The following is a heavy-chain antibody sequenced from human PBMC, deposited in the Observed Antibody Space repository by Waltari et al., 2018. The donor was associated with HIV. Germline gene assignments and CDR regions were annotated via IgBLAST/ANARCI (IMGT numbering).Heavy chain of an antibody. Sequence: EVQLVESGGGLVQPGGSLRLSCAASGFTFSRYWMYWVRQAPGKGLVGVSLNNKDVSSKKYADSVKGRFTISRDNAKNTLYLQMNSLRAEDTAVYYCARGDGYNYGAYWGQGTLVTVSS. D-gene: IGHD5-12*01. V-gene: IGHV3-74*01. CDR3: ARGDGYNYGAY. CDR2: NNKDVSSK. J-gene: IGHJ4*02. CDR1: GFTFSRYW.